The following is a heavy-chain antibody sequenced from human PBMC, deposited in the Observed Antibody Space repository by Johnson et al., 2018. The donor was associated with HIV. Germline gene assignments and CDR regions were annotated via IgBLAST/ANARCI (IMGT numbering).Heavy chain of an antibody. CDR2: ISSSGSTI. Sequence: QEKLVESGGGLVKPGGSLRLSCSDSGFTFSDYYITWIRQAPGKGLEWISYISSSGSTIYYADSVKGRFTSSRDNSKNSLYLQMSSLRVEDTAVYYCARGSGVGAFDIWGQGTMVTVSS. CDR3: ARGSGVGAFDI. J-gene: IGHJ3*02. CDR1: GFTFSDYY. V-gene: IGHV3-11*04. D-gene: IGHD7-27*01.